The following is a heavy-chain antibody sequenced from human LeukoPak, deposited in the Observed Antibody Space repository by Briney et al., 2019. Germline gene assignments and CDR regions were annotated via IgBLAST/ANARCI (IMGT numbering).Heavy chain of an antibody. CDR1: GFTFSTYW. J-gene: IGHJ3*02. V-gene: IGHV3-74*01. CDR3: ARDSPTYDSSGYPFGAFDI. D-gene: IGHD3-22*01. CDR2: LSPDGSSS. Sequence: PGGSLRLSCAASGFTFSTYWMHWVRQAPGKGLVWVSRLSPDGSSSIYADSVKGRFTISRDNSKNTLYLQMNSLRAEDTAVYYCARDSPTYDSSGYPFGAFDIWGQGTMVTVSS.